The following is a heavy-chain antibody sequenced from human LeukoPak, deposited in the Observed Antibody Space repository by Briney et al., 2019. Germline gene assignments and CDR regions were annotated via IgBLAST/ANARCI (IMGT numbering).Heavy chain of an antibody. CDR2: IRSKAYGGTT. CDR3: ESSGPQNYYGSGSYHRYFDY. J-gene: IGHJ4*02. Sequence: TGGSLRLSCTASGFTFGDYAMSWFRQAPGKGLEWVGFIRSKAYGGTTEYAASVKGRFTISRDDSKSIAYLQMNSLKTEDTAVYYCESSGPQNYYGSGSYHRYFDYWGQGTLVAVSS. D-gene: IGHD3-10*01. V-gene: IGHV3-49*03. CDR1: GFTFGDYA.